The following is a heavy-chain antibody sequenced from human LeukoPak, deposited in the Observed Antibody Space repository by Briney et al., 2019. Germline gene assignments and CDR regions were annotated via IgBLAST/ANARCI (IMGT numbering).Heavy chain of an antibody. V-gene: IGHV4-59*08. CDR2: SYCSGGT. CDR1: GGSMSPFY. Sequence: SETLSLTWTVSGGSMSPFYWSWIRQSPGKGLEWIGSSYCSGGTNYNPSLTSRATISVDTSKNQFSLELSSVAAADTAVYYCAVNSTKHTFDIWGQGTMVTVSS. J-gene: IGHJ3*02. CDR3: AVNSTKHTFDI. D-gene: IGHD1-1*01.